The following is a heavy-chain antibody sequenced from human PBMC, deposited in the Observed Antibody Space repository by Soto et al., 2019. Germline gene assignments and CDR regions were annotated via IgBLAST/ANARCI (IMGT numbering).Heavy chain of an antibody. CDR3: ARVPSSSWPFDY. CDR2: IWYDGSNK. D-gene: IGHD6-13*01. J-gene: IGHJ4*02. V-gene: IGHV3-33*01. Sequence: GGSLRLSCAASGFTFSSYGMHWVRQAPGKGLEWVAVIWYDGSNKYYADSVKGRFTISRDNSKNTLYLQMNSLRAEDTAVYYCARVPSSSWPFDYWGQGTLVTVSS. CDR1: GFTFSSYG.